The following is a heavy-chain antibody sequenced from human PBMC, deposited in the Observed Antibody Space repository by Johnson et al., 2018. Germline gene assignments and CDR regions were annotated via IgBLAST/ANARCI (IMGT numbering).Heavy chain of an antibody. CDR1: RFTFSSYT. J-gene: IGHJ6*02. V-gene: IGHV3-23*04. CDR3: ARVKGGMDV. CDR2: ISDSGSKT. Sequence: EVQLGETGGGLVEPGGSLRLSCAASRFTFSSYTMMWVRQAPGEGLEWVSAISDSGSKTYYSDSVTGRFTMSRENSKNTLYLQMSSLRVEDTAIYYCARVKGGMDVWGQGTTVTVSS.